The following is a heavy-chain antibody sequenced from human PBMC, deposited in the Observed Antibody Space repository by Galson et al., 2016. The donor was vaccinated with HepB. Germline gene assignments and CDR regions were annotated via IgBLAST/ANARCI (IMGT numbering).Heavy chain of an antibody. J-gene: IGHJ3*02. CDR3: AVVGPRGAFDI. D-gene: IGHD1-26*01. CDR2: TTPFFDTA. CDR1: GGTFSYS. V-gene: IGHV1-69*13. Sequence: SVKVSCKASGGTFSYSISWVRQAPGQGLEWMGGTTPFFDTANYAQNFQGRVTITADGSTTTVYMELSSLRSEDTAVYFCAVVGPRGAFDIWGQGTMVSVSS.